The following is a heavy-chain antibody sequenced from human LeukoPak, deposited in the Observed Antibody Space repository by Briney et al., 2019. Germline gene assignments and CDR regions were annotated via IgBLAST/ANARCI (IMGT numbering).Heavy chain of an antibody. V-gene: IGHV3-11*01. CDR3: ASPRLLRSVADDAFDI. Sequence: PGGSLRLSCAASGFTFSDYYMSWIRQAPGKGLEWVSYISSSGSTIYYADPVKGGFTISRDNAKNSLYLQMNNLRAEDTAVYYCASPRLLRSVADDAFDIWGQGTMVTVSS. CDR1: GFTFSDYY. CDR2: ISSSGSTI. J-gene: IGHJ3*02. D-gene: IGHD3-22*01.